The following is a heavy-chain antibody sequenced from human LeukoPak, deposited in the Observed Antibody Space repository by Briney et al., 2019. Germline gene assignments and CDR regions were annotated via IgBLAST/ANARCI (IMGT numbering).Heavy chain of an antibody. J-gene: IGHJ4*02. CDR2: IYYSGST. Sequence: SETLSLTCTVSGGSISSGGYYWSWIRQHPGKGLEWIGYIYYSGSTYYNPSLKSRVTISADTSKNQFSLKLSSVTAADTAVYYCARGRAVIYFDYWGQGTLVTVSS. CDR1: GGSISSGGYY. D-gene: IGHD2-21*01. V-gene: IGHV4-31*03. CDR3: ARGRAVIYFDY.